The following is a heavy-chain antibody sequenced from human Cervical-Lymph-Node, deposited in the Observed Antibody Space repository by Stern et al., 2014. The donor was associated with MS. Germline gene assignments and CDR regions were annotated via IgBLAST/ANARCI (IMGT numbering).Heavy chain of an antibody. D-gene: IGHD1-1*01. CDR2: IIPLIGTT. Sequence: QLVESGAEVRKPGSSVKVSCQASGGTFSNFGISWVRQAPGQGLEWMGGIIPLIGTTNYPHRFPGRVTITADKSTRKAFSEVRSLTSDDTAVYDCARDFGVEPTDYWGQGTLVTVSS. V-gene: IGHV1-69*06. J-gene: IGHJ4*02. CDR3: ARDFGVEPTDY. CDR1: GGTFSNFG.